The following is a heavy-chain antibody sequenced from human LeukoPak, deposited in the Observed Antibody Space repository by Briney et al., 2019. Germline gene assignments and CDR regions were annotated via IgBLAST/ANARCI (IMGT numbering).Heavy chain of an antibody. CDR3: ARRDISSGWSFNY. D-gene: IGHD6-19*01. V-gene: IGHV4-4*07. Sequence: PSETLSLTCTVSGGSIGNYHWSWIRQPAGKGLEWIGQIHTSGSTNYNPPLKSRVPMSLDTPENQLSLTIRSVTAADTAVYYCARRDISSGWSFNYWGRGTLVTVSS. CDR2: IHTSGST. J-gene: IGHJ4*02. CDR1: GGSIGNYH.